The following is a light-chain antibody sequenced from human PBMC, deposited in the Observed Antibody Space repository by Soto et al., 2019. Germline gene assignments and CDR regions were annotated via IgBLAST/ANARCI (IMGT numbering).Light chain of an antibody. Sequence: DIQMTQSPSSLSASVGDRVTITCRASQSISSYLNWYQQKPGKAPKLLIYAASSLKSGVPSTFSVSLSATSFTLTISSLHPEDFSTYYCQQSYSTLYTFGPGTKVDIK. CDR2: AAS. J-gene: IGKJ3*01. CDR3: QQSYSTLYT. V-gene: IGKV1-39*01. CDR1: QSISSY.